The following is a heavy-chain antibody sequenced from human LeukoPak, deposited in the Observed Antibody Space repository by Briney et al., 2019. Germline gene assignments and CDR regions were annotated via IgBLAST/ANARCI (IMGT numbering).Heavy chain of an antibody. D-gene: IGHD6-13*01. Sequence: GGSLRLSCAASGFTFSSYEMYWVRQAPAQGLESVACISSSVSTIYYADSVKGRFTIARDNAKNSLYLQLNSLTAEDTDVYYCASISPRGYSSSWAIDYWGQGTLVTVSS. CDR2: ISSSVSTI. CDR3: ASISPRGYSSSWAIDY. J-gene: IGHJ4*02. V-gene: IGHV3-48*03. CDR1: GFTFSSYE.